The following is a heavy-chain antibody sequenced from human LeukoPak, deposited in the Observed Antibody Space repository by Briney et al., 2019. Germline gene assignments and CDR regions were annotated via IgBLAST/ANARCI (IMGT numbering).Heavy chain of an antibody. CDR2: ISWNSGSI. V-gene: IGHV3-9*01. CDR1: GFTFDDYA. J-gene: IGHJ4*02. D-gene: IGHD6-19*01. CDR3: AKVDSSGWYWGFDY. Sequence: GGSLRLSCAASGFTFDDYAMHWVRQAPGKGLEWGSGISWNSGSIGYADSVKGRFTISRDNAKNSLYLQMNSLRAEDTALYYCAKVDSSGWYWGFDYWGQGTLVTVSS.